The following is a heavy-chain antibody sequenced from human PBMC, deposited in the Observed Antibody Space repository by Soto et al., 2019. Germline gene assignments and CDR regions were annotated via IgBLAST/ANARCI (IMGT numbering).Heavy chain of an antibody. CDR3: ARHGGRYCSGGTCYIYWHFDL. D-gene: IGHD2-15*01. Sequence: QVQLQESGPGLVKPSETLSLTCTVSGGSISTYYWSWIRQPPGKGLEWIGYIYDSGSTDYNPSLKCRVSISVDPSKNPFSLKRSSVNAADTAVYYCARHGGRYCSGGTCYIYWHFDLWGRGTLVTVSS. J-gene: IGHJ2*01. V-gene: IGHV4-59*08. CDR2: IYDSGST. CDR1: GGSISTYY.